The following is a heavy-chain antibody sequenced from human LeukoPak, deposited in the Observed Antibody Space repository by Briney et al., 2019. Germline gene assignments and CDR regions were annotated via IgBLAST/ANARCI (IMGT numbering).Heavy chain of an antibody. CDR2: IKEDGGEK. D-gene: IGHD1-26*01. J-gene: IGHJ4*02. CDR3: ARGRGWVDY. Sequence: GGSLRLSCAVSGFPFSNYWVPWFRQAPGKGLEWVANIKEDGGEKNYVDSVKGRFTISRDNAKSSLYLQLNSLRAEDTAMYYCARGRGWVDYWGQGTLVTVSS. CDR1: GFPFSNYW. V-gene: IGHV3-7*02.